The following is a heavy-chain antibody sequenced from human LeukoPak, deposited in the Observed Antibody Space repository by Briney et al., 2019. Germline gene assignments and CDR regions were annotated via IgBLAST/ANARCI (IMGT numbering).Heavy chain of an antibody. CDR1: GGSISSGGYY. J-gene: IGHJ4*02. Sequence: SETLSLTCTVSGGSISSGGYYWSWIRQPPGKGLEWIGYIYHSGSTYYNPSLKSRVTISVDRSKNQFSLKLSSVTAADTAVYYCARGWYQLPRAYFDYWGQGTLVTVSS. CDR2: IYHSGST. CDR3: ARGWYQLPRAYFDY. V-gene: IGHV4-30-2*01. D-gene: IGHD2-2*01.